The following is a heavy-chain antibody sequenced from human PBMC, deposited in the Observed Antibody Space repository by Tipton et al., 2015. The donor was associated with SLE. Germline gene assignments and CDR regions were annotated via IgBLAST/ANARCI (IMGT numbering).Heavy chain of an antibody. CDR1: GASLWAYY. CDR3: AKYRGGTMLDV. CDR2: INHSGST. V-gene: IGHV4-34*01. D-gene: IGHD2-15*01. Sequence: TLSLTCAVSGASLWAYYWSWIRQPPGKGLEWSGEINHSGSTNYTPSLGSRVTISLDTSKKHFSLRVTSVTAADTAVYYCAKYRGGTMLDVWGKGTTVTVSS. J-gene: IGHJ6*04.